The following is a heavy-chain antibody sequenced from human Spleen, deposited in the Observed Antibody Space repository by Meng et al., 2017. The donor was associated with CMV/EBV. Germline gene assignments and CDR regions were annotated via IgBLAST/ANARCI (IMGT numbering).Heavy chain of an antibody. D-gene: IGHD3-3*01. CDR2: IYHSGST. Sequence: GSLRLSCTVSGYSISSGYYWGWIRQPPGKGLEWIGSIYHSGSTYYNPSLKGRVSISADTSKNQFSLKLTSVTAADTAVYYCARGYDFWSGYDPGFDYWGQGALVTVSS. CDR3: ARGYDFWSGYDPGFDY. V-gene: IGHV4-38-2*02. J-gene: IGHJ4*02. CDR1: GYSISSGYY.